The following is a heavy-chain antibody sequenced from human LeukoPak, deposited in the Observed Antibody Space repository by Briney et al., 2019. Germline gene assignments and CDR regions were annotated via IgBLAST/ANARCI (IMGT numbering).Heavy chain of an antibody. Sequence: SETLSLTCTVSGGSISSYYWSWIRQPPGKGLEWIGYIYYSGSTYYSPSLKSRVNISVDTSKNQFSLRLNSVTAADTAVYYCTRDGPRSSGYPDTWGQGTRVTVSS. CDR2: IYYSGST. V-gene: IGHV4-59*06. CDR3: TRDGPRSSGYPDT. D-gene: IGHD3-22*01. CDR1: GGSISSYY. J-gene: IGHJ5*02.